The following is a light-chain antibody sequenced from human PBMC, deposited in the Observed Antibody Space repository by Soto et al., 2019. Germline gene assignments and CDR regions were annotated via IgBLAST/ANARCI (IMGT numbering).Light chain of an antibody. V-gene: IGKV1-5*01. CDR1: PNVNIF. Sequence: IQMTQSPSMLSSAVGDRFTISFRARPNVNIFLAWYQQKPGKAPKLLMCDASTLESGVPSRFSGSGSGTEFTLTITGRQHDDSASYYCQEYRSYYRPFGEGTK. J-gene: IGKJ1*01. CDR3: QEYRSYYRP. CDR2: DAS.